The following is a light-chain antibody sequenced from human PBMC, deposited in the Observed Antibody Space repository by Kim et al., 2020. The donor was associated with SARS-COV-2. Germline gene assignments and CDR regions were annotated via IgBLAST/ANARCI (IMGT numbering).Light chain of an antibody. J-gene: IGLJ3*02. CDR3: QTWGTGILV. Sequence: ASGKLTCPLSSGHSNYAIAWHQQQPEKGPRYLMKLNSDGSHSKGDGIPDRFSGSSSGAERYLTISSLQSEDEADYYCQTWGTGILVFGGGTQLTVL. CDR2: LNSDGSH. V-gene: IGLV4-69*01. CDR1: SGHSNYA.